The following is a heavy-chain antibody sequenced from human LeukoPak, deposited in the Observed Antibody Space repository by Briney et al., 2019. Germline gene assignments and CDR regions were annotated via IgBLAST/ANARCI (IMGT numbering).Heavy chain of an antibody. V-gene: IGHV4-59*01. Sequence: SGTLSLTCTVSGGSISSYYWSWIRQPPGKGLEWIGYIYYSGSTNYNPSLKSRVTISVDTSKSQFSLKLSSVTAADTAVYYCARANSQMAAAGDWFDPWGQGTLVTVSS. D-gene: IGHD6-13*01. CDR2: IYYSGST. CDR3: ARANSQMAAAGDWFDP. J-gene: IGHJ5*02. CDR1: GGSISSYY.